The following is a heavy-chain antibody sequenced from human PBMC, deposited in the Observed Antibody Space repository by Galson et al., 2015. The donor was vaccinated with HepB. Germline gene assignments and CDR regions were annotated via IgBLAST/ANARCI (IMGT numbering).Heavy chain of an antibody. D-gene: IGHD2-21*02. Sequence: SLRLSCAVSGFTYSNYWMSWVRQAPGRGLEWVANIKYDGSEKYYVRSVEGRFTVSRDNAQNSLYLHMSSLRAEDTAVYYCARGWDIEVTATFDYWGQGALVTVSS. J-gene: IGHJ4*02. CDR1: GFTYSNYW. V-gene: IGHV3-7*03. CDR3: ARGWDIEVTATFDY. CDR2: IKYDGSEK.